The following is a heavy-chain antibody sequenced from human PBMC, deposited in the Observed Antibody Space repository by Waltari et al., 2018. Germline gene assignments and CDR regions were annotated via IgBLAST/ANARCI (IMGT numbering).Heavy chain of an antibody. CDR3: ARRGDWLPLDAFDI. V-gene: IGHV4-39*02. CDR2: IYPGGDT. Sequence: QLQLQESGPGLVKSSETLSLTCTVSGGSISRSAYYWVWLRQPPGKELEWIGSIYPGGDTYYHSSLESRVRLSVDRSSTHFSMRLRSVTAADTAVYYCARRGDWLPLDAFDIWGQGTVVTVSS. D-gene: IGHD2-15*01. J-gene: IGHJ3*02. CDR1: GGSISRSAYY.